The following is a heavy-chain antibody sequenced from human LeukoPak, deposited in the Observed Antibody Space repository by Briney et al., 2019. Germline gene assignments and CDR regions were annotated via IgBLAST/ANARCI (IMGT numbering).Heavy chain of an antibody. J-gene: IGHJ4*02. D-gene: IGHD3-22*01. Sequence: ASVKVSCKASGYTFTSYGCSWVRQAPGQGLEWMGWISAYNGNTNYAQKLEGRVTMTTDTSTSTAYMELRSLRSDDTAVYYCAKALLYYYDDNWGQGTLVTVSS. CDR2: ISAYNGNT. CDR1: GYTFTSYG. V-gene: IGHV1-18*01. CDR3: AKALLYYYDDN.